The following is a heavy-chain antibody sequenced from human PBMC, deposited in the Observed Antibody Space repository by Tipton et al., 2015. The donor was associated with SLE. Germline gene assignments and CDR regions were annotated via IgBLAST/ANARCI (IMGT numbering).Heavy chain of an antibody. V-gene: IGHV4-61*02. J-gene: IGHJ3*02. CDR1: GGSISSDSYY. CDR2: IYTSGST. D-gene: IGHD3-3*01. CDR3: ARGFLEWLFDDAFDI. Sequence: TLSLTCTVSGGSISSDSYYWSWIRQPAGKGLEWIGRIYTSGSTNYNPSLKSRVTISVDTSKNQFSLKLSSVTAADTAVHYCARGFLEWLFDDAFDIWGQGTMVTVSS.